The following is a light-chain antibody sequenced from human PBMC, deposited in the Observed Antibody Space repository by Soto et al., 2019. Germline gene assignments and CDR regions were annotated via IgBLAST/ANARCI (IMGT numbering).Light chain of an antibody. CDR2: AAS. J-gene: IGKJ4*01. CDR3: QKFSAVPT. Sequence: DIQMTQSPSSLSASVGDRVTITCRASQAIYNYLAWYQQKPGKVPTLLISAASTLQSGVPSRFSGSASGTAFTLTISSLQPEDVATYYCQKFSAVPTFGGGTKVEI. V-gene: IGKV1-27*01. CDR1: QAIYNY.